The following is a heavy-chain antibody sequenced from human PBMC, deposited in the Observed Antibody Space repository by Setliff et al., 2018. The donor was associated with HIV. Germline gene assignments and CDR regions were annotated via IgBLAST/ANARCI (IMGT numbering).Heavy chain of an antibody. Sequence: PSETLSLTCAVYGGSFSGYYWSWIRQPPGKGLEWIGEINHSGSTNYNPSLKSRVTISVDTSKNQFSLKLTSVTAAGTAVYYCARVGLPYNSGRLDQWGQGSLVTVSS. V-gene: IGHV4-34*01. CDR2: INHSGST. CDR3: ARVGLPYNSGRLDQ. D-gene: IGHD1-1*01. J-gene: IGHJ4*02. CDR1: GGSFSGYY.